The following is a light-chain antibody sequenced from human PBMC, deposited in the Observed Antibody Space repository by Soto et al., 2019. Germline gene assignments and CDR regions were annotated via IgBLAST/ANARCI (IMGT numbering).Light chain of an antibody. CDR3: QKYDDGPCS. V-gene: IGKV1-27*01. J-gene: IGKJ3*01. Sequence: DIQMTQSPASLSASVGDRVSITCRASQDISIYLDWYQQKPGEVPTLLIYGASTLHSGVPSRFSCSGSGTECTLTISNLQPEDVATYYCQKYDDGPCSFGPGTKVDIK. CDR2: GAS. CDR1: QDISIY.